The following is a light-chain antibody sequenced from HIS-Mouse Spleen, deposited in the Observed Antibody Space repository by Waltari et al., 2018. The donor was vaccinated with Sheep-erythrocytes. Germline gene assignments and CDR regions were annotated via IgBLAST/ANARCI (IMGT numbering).Light chain of an antibody. Sequence: EIVLTQSTATLSLSPGERATLSCRASQSVSSYLAWYQQKPGQAPRLLLYDASNRATGIPARFSGSGSGTNFTLTISSLEPEDFAVYYCQQRSNWYTFGQGTKLEIK. J-gene: IGKJ2*01. V-gene: IGKV3-11*01. CDR2: DAS. CDR3: QQRSNWYT. CDR1: QSVSSY.